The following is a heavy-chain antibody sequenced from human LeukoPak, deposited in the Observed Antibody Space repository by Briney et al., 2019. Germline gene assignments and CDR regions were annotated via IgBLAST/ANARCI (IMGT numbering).Heavy chain of an antibody. CDR1: GLTFSGSW. V-gene: IGHV3-64*01. J-gene: IGHJ4*02. D-gene: IGHD6-19*01. CDR2: ISSNGGST. CDR3: ARMGPSGWYLD. Sequence: GGSLRLSCAVSGLTFSGSWITWIRQAPGKGLEYASAISSNGGSTYYANSVKGRFTISRDNSKNTLYLQMGSLRAEDMAVYYCARMGPSGWYLDWGQGTLVTVSS.